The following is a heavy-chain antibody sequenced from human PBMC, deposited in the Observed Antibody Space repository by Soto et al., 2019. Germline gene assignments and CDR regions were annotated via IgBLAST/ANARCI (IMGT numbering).Heavy chain of an antibody. V-gene: IGHV1-2*02. CDR2: INPNSGGT. CDR1: GYTFTGYY. Sequence: QVQLVQSGAEVKKPGASVKVSCKASGYTFTGYYMHWVRQAPGQGLEWMGWINPNSGGTNYAQKFQGRVTMTRDTSISTAYRGLSRLRSDATAVYYCARGVGGNWNDAVWPGFDPWGQGTLVTVSS. J-gene: IGHJ5*02. CDR3: ARGVGGNWNDAVWPGFDP. D-gene: IGHD1-1*01.